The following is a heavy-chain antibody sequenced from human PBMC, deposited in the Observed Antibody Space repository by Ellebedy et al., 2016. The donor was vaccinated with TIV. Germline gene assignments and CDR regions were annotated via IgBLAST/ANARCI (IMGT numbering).Heavy chain of an antibody. CDR2: IQYHGTDT. J-gene: IGHJ4*02. Sequence: GESLKISCAASGFTFSNYGMHWVRQAPGKGLEWVSFIQYHGTDTYFADSVKGRFTISRDNSKNKLYLHMNSLRAVDTAVYYCAKDPRRRYVVRGTSYDFDFWGQGTLVTVSS. CDR1: GFTFSNYG. D-gene: IGHD1-14*01. V-gene: IGHV3-30*02. CDR3: AKDPRRRYVVRGTSYDFDF.